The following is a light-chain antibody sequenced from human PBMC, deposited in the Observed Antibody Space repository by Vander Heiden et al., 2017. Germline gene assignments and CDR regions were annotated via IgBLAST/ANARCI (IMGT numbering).Light chain of an antibody. CDR3: RQDDNYPWT. CDR2: AAS. CDR1: QGIRND. Sequence: AIQMTQSPSSLSASVGDRVTITCRASQGIRNDLGWYQQKPGKAPKLLIYAASSLQSGVPSRFSGSGSDTDFTLTTSSLQPEDFATYYCRQDDNYPWTFGQGTKVEIK. J-gene: IGKJ1*01. V-gene: IGKV1-6*01.